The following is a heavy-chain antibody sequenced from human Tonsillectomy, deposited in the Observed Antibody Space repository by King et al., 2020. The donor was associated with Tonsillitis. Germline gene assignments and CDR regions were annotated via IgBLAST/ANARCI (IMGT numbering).Heavy chain of an antibody. CDR2: INPSGGGT. J-gene: IGHJ3*02. V-gene: IGHV1-46*01. Sequence: MQLVQSGAEVKKPGASVKVSCKASGYTCTSYYMHWVRQAPGQGLEWMGIINPSGGGTSYAQKFQGRVTMTRDTSTSTVYMELSSLRSEDTAVFYCATDLGLVRGVIGAFDIWGQGTVVTVSS. D-gene: IGHD3-10*01. CDR1: GYTCTSYY. CDR3: ATDLGLVRGVIGAFDI.